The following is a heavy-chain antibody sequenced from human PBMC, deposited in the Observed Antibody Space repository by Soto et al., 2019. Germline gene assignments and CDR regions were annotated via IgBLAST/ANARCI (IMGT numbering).Heavy chain of an antibody. V-gene: IGHV2-5*02. Sequence: QITLIESGPTLVKPTQTLTLTCTFSGFSLSTGGVGVGWIRQPPGKALEWLALIYWDDDKRYSPSLRSRLTITKDTSKNQVVLTMTNMDPVDTATYYCTHSRCGGDCLQSYSSHYYYGMDVWGQGTTVTVSS. CDR3: THSRCGGDCLQSYSSHYYYGMDV. CDR2: IYWDDDK. J-gene: IGHJ6*02. CDR1: GFSLSTGGVG. D-gene: IGHD2-21*02.